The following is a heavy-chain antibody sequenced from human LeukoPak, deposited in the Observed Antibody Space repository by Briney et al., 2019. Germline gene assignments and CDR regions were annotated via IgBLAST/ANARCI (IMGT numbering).Heavy chain of an antibody. V-gene: IGHV1-2*02. Sequence: ASVKVSCKASGYTFTGYYMHWVRQAPGQGLEWMGWINPNSGGTNYAQKFQGRVTMTRDTSISTAYMELSRLRSDDTAVYYCARAPTVTTTISFDYWGQGTLVTVSP. D-gene: IGHD4-17*01. CDR3: ARAPTVTTTISFDY. J-gene: IGHJ4*02. CDR1: GYTFTGYY. CDR2: INPNSGGT.